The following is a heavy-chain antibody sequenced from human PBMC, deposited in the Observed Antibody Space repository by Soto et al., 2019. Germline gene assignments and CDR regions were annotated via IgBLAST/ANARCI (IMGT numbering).Heavy chain of an antibody. J-gene: IGHJ4*02. D-gene: IGHD3-22*01. CDR2: IIPILGIA. Sequence: ASVKVSCKASGGTFSSYTISWVRQAPGQGLEWMGRIIPILGIANYAQKFQGRVTITADKSTSTAYMELSSLRSEDTAVYYCARDSLYDSSGYYGPHFDYWGQGTLVTVSS. CDR1: GGTFSSYT. V-gene: IGHV1-69*04. CDR3: ARDSLYDSSGYYGPHFDY.